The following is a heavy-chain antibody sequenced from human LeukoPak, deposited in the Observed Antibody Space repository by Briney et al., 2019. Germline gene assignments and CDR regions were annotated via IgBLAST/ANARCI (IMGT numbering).Heavy chain of an antibody. CDR2: INSDGTRT. Sequence: PGGSLRLSCAASGFTFSTYWMHWVRQAPGKGLVWVSRINSDGTRTTYADSVKGRFTISRDNAKNTLSLQMNSLRAEDTAVYYCASSGGNHWFDPWGQGTLVTVSS. D-gene: IGHD1-14*01. CDR1: GFTFSTYW. J-gene: IGHJ5*02. CDR3: ASSGGNHWFDP. V-gene: IGHV3-74*01.